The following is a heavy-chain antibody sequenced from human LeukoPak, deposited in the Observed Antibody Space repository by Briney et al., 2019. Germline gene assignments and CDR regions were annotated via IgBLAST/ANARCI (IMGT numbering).Heavy chain of an antibody. V-gene: IGHV3-21*01. D-gene: IGHD3-10*01. CDR1: GFKFDDYA. CDR2: ISSSSSYI. CDR3: ARTVRGVKDY. J-gene: IGHJ4*02. Sequence: GGSLRLSCAVSGFKFDDYAMHWVRQAPGKGLEWVSSISSSSSYIYYADSVKGRFTISRDNAKNSLYLQMNSLRAEDTAVYYCARTVRGVKDYWGQGTLVTVSS.